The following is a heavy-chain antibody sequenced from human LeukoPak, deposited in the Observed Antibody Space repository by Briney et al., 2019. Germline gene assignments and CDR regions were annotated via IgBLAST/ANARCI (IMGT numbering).Heavy chain of an antibody. J-gene: IGHJ4*02. CDR1: GFTFSSYS. D-gene: IGHD3-22*01. V-gene: IGHV3-21*01. Sequence: GGSLRLSCAASGFTFSSYSMNWVRQAPGKGLEWVSSISSSSSYIYYADSVKGRFTISRDNAKNSLYLQMDSLRAEDTAVYYCAREGYYYDSSGYYYSTSFDYWGQGTLVTVSS. CDR3: AREGYYYDSSGYYYSTSFDY. CDR2: ISSSSSYI.